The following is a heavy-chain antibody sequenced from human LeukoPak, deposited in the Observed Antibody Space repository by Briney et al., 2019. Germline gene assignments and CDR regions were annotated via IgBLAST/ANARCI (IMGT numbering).Heavy chain of an antibody. CDR2: INPDSGDT. Sequence: ASVKVSCKASGYTFTSYGISWVRQAPGQGLEWMGWINPDSGDTNFAEKFQGRVSMTRDTSISTAYLELSGLRSDDTAYFYCARVQYYNILTGAFHSWGQGTLVTVSS. D-gene: IGHD3-9*01. V-gene: IGHV1-2*02. CDR3: ARVQYYNILTGAFHS. CDR1: GYTFTSYG. J-gene: IGHJ4*02.